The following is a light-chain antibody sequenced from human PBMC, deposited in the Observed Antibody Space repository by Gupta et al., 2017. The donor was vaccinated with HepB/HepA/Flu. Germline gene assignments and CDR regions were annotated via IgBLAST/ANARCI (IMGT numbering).Light chain of an antibody. CDR2: GAS. J-gene: IGKJ2*04. CDR1: QSVSSN. CDR3: QQDNNWRS. V-gene: IGKV3-15*01. Sequence: EIVMTQSPATLSVSPGERATLSCRASQSVSSNLAWYQQKPGQAPRLLIYGASTRATGIPARFSGSGYGTEFTLTSSSRQYEDCEVYYWQQDNNWRSFGQGTKLEIK.